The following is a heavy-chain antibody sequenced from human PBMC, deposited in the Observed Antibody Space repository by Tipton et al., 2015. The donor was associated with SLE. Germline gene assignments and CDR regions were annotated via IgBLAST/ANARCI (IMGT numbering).Heavy chain of an antibody. J-gene: IGHJ3*02. V-gene: IGHV4-61*09. Sequence: TLSLTCSFSGGSITTKNYFWSWVRQPAGKGLEWIAHIYTGGGTNYNPSLKSRATISVDTSKNQFSLRLSSLTAADTAVYYCARDFRDYDLLAGNNSRDAFDIWGQERMVTVSS. CDR2: IYTGGGT. D-gene: IGHD3-9*01. CDR1: GGSITTKNYF. CDR3: ARDFRDYDLLAGNNSRDAFDI.